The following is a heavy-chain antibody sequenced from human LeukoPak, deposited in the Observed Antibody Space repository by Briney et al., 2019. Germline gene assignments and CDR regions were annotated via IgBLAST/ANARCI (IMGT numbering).Heavy chain of an antibody. J-gene: IGHJ5*02. Sequence: SETLFLTCTVSGGSISSSSYYWGWIRQPPGKGLEWIGSIYYSGSTYYNPSLKSRVTISVDTSKNQFSLKLSSVTAADTAVYYCAGDIVVVVADSPPYNWFDPWGQGTLVTVSS. CDR2: IYYSGST. V-gene: IGHV4-39*01. D-gene: IGHD2-15*01. CDR3: AGDIVVVVADSPPYNWFDP. CDR1: GGSISSSSYY.